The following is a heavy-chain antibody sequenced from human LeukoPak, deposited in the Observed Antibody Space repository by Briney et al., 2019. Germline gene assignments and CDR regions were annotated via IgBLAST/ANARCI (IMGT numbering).Heavy chain of an antibody. D-gene: IGHD4-17*01. CDR3: AKEGAVTLIYGMDV. Sequence: PGGSLRLSCAASGFTFSSYAMSWVRQAPGKGLEWVSGISGSGSSTYYADSVKGRFTISRDNSKNMLYLQMNSLRAEDTAVYYCAKEGAVTLIYGMDVWGQGTTVTVSS. V-gene: IGHV3-23*01. J-gene: IGHJ6*02. CDR2: ISGSGSST. CDR1: GFTFSSYA.